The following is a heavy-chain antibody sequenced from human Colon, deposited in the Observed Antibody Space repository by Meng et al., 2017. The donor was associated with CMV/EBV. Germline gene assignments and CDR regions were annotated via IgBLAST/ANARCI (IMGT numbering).Heavy chain of an antibody. D-gene: IGHD2-2*01. CDR2: IKQDGSEK. CDR1: GFTFSSYW. J-gene: IGHJ4*02. CDR3: ARGMPQNYLDQ. Sequence: GGSLRLSCAASGFTFSSYWMSWVRQAPGKGLEWVANIKQDGSEKYYVDSVKGRFTASRDNARNSLYLQMNSLRAEDTAVYYCARGMPQNYLDQWGQGTLVTVSS. V-gene: IGHV3-7*01.